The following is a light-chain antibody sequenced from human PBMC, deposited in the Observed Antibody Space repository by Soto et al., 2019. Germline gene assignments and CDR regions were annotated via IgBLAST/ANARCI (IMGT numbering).Light chain of an antibody. V-gene: IGKV1-5*01. Sequence: DIQMTQSPGTLSSCLGGTVTITCRASQRISGWLAWHQQKPGKAPRLLIYGASNLESGVPSRFSGSGSGTQFTLTISSLQPEDAATYYCQQYNTYLTWTFGQGTKVDIK. CDR2: GAS. CDR3: QQYNTYLTWT. CDR1: QRISGW. J-gene: IGKJ1*01.